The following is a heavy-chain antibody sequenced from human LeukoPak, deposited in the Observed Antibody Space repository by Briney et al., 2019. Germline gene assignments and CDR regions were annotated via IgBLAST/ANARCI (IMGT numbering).Heavy chain of an antibody. V-gene: IGHV4-30-2*01. CDR3: ASEYDFWSGSGWFDP. D-gene: IGHD3-3*01. J-gene: IGHJ5*02. CDR1: GGSISSGGYS. CDR2: IYHSGST. Sequence: PPETLSLTCAVSGGSISSGGYSWSWIRQPPGKGLEWIGYIYHSGSTYYNPSLKSRVTISVDRSKNQFSLKLSSVTAADTAVYYCASEYDFWSGSGWFDPWGQGTLVTVSS.